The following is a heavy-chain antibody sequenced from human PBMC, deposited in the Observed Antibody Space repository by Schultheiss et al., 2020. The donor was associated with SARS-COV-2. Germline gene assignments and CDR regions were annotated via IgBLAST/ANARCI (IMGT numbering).Heavy chain of an antibody. D-gene: IGHD3-22*01. CDR3: AREVRYYYDKGGMDV. J-gene: IGHJ6*02. Sequence: GSLRLSCAASGFTFSSYAMSWVRQAPGKGLEWVSAISGSGGSTYYADSVKGRFTISRDNSKNTLYLQMNSLRAEDTAVYYCAREVRYYYDKGGMDVWGQGTTVTVSS. CDR2: ISGSGGST. CDR1: GFTFSSYA. V-gene: IGHV3-23*01.